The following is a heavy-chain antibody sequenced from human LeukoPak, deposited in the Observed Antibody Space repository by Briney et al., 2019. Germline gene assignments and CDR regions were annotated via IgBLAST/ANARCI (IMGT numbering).Heavy chain of an antibody. CDR1: GGSISSSSYY. CDR3: ARAPDYYDSSGYSE. V-gene: IGHV4-61*02. J-gene: IGHJ4*02. Sequence: MASETLSLTCTVSGGSISSSSYYWGWIRQPAGKGLEWIGRIYTSGSTNYNPSLKSRVTISVDTSKNQFSLKLSSVTAADTAVYYCARAPDYYDSSGYSEWGQGTLVTVSS. CDR2: IYTSGST. D-gene: IGHD3-22*01.